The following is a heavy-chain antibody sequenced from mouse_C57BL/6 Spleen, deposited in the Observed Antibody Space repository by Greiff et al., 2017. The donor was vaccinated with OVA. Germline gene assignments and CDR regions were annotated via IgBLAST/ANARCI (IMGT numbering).Heavy chain of an antibody. D-gene: IGHD2-5*01. Sequence: EVQLQQSGPELVKPGASVKISCKASGYTFTDYYMNWVKQSHGKSLEWIGDINPNNGGTSYNQKFKGKATLTVDKSSSTAYMELRSLTSEDSAVYYCAAYYSNYVLAYWGQGTLVTVSA. J-gene: IGHJ3*01. V-gene: IGHV1-26*01. CDR2: INPNNGGT. CDR3: AAYYSNYVLAY. CDR1: GYTFTDYY.